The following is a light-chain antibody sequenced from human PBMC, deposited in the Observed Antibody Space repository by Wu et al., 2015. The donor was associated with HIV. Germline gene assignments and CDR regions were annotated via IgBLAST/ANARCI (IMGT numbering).Light chain of an antibody. J-gene: IGKJ4*01. CDR2: GAS. Sequence: EIVLTQSPGTLSLSPGERATLSCRASQSVSSNYLAWYQQKPGQAPRLLIYGASTRATGVPARFSGSGSGTEFILTISSMQSEDLALYYCQQYNNWPPLTFGEEPRWRS. V-gene: IGKV3-15*01. CDR1: QSVSSN. CDR3: QQYNNWPPLT.